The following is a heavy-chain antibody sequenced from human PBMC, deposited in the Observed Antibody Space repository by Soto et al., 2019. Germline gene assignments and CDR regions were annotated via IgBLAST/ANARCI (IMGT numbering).Heavy chain of an antibody. D-gene: IGHD2-15*01. CDR1: GFTFSSYA. J-gene: IGHJ2*01. CDR2: SSGSGGST. Sequence: EVQLLESGGGLVQPGGSLRLSCAASGFTFSSYAMSWVRQAPGKGLEWVSASSGSGGSTYYADSVKGRFTISSDTSKNTLYMQMNSLRAEDTAVYYCAKGMVAAIFDLWGRGTLVTVSS. V-gene: IGHV3-23*01. CDR3: AKGMVAAIFDL.